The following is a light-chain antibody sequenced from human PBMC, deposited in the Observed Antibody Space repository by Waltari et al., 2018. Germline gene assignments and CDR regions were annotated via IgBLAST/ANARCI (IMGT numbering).Light chain of an antibody. J-gene: IGLJ2*01. CDR2: KDT. V-gene: IGLV3-25*03. Sequence: SYELTQPPSVSVSPGQTAKTPCSGDALPKQYTYWYQQKPGQAPLLVIYKDTERPSGIPERFSGSSSGTTVTLTISGVQAEDEADYYCLSAYSGGSQGVFGGGTKLTVL. CDR1: ALPKQY. CDR3: LSAYSGGSQGV.